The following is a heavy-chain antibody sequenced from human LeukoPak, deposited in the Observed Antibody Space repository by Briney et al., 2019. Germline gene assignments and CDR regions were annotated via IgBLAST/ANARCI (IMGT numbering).Heavy chain of an antibody. CDR3: AMFYDILTGYYDY. CDR2: ISGGNGNTYYA. Sequence: GGSLRLSCAASVFPFSSHAMRLVRQSPGKGLEWVSAISGGNGNTYYAYYADSVRGRFTISRDSSKNTLYLPMNSQRAEDILVYCCAMFYDILTGYYDYWGQGTLVAVSS. V-gene: IGHV3-23*01. D-gene: IGHD3-9*01. J-gene: IGHJ4*02. CDR1: VFPFSSHA.